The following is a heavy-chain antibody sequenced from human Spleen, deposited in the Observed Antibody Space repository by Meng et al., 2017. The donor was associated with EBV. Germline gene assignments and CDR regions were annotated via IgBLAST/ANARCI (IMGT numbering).Heavy chain of an antibody. V-gene: IGHV4-59*01. D-gene: IGHD3-22*01. CDR1: GGSISSYY. J-gene: IGHJ5*02. CDR3: ASGYYDSSGYYWFDP. CDR2: IYYSGST. Sequence: VQLQEPGPGLVKPSETLSLPCTVSGGSISSYYWSWIRQPPGKGLEWIGYIYYSGSTNYNPSLKSRVTISVDTSKNQFSLKLSSVTAADTAVYYCASGYYDSSGYYWFDPWGQGTLVTVSS.